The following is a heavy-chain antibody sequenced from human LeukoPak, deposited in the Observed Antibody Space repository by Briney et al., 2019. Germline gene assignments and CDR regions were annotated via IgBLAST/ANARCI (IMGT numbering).Heavy chain of an antibody. J-gene: IGHJ4*02. V-gene: IGHV4-59*01. Sequence: SETLSLTCTVSGGSISNYYWNWIRQTPGKGLEWIGYIYYSGSTNYNPSLKSRVTISVDTSRYQFSLKVTSVTAADTAVYYCARDRGAMAFDYWGQGTLVTVSS. CDR3: ARDRGAMAFDY. CDR2: IYYSGST. CDR1: GGSISNYY. D-gene: IGHD3-10*01.